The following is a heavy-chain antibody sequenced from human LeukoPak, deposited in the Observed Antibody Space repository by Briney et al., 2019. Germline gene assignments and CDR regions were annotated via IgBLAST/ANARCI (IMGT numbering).Heavy chain of an antibody. Sequence: SETLSLTCTASGGSISSHCWSWIRQPPGKGLEWIGYIYYSGSTNYNPSLKSRVTISVDTSKNQFSLKLSSVTAADTAVYYCARGPYYYDSSGKYRAPFDYWGQGTLVTVSS. CDR2: IYYSGST. CDR1: GGSISSHC. V-gene: IGHV4-59*11. CDR3: ARGPYYYDSSGKYRAPFDY. J-gene: IGHJ4*02. D-gene: IGHD3-22*01.